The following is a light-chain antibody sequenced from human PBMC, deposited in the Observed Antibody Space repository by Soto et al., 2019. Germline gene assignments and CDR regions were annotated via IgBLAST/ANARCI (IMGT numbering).Light chain of an antibody. Sequence: QSALTQPASVSGSPGQSITISFTGTSSDVGGYNYVSWYQQHPGKAPKLMIYEVSNRPSGVSNRFSGSKSGNTASLTISGLQAEDEADYYCSSYTSSSTLVFGTGTRSPS. V-gene: IGLV2-14*01. CDR3: SSYTSSSTLV. CDR1: SSDVGGYNY. J-gene: IGLJ1*01. CDR2: EVS.